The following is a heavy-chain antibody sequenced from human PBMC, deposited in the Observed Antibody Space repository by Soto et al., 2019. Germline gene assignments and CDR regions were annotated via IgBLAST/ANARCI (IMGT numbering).Heavy chain of an antibody. D-gene: IGHD2-2*01. CDR1: GFTFSTYT. V-gene: IGHV3-21*01. J-gene: IGHJ4*02. CDR2: ISSSSSHI. Sequence: EVQLVESGGGLVKPGGSLRLSCAASGFTFSTYTMTWVRQAPGKGLEWVSSISSSSSHIYYADSVKGRFTISRDNAKKSLYLQMNSVRAEDTAVYYCASDYSSTSCYVAAGDYWGQRTPVTVSS. CDR3: ASDYSSTSCYVAAGDY.